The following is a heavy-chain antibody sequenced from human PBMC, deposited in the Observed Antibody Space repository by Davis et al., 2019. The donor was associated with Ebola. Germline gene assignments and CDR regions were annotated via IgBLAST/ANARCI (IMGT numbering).Heavy chain of an antibody. J-gene: IGHJ6*02. CDR3: ARGAVVPAAPYYYYGMDV. Sequence: GSLRLSCAVYGGSFSGYYWSWIRQPPGKGLEWIGEINHSGSTNYNPSLKSRVTISVDTSKNQFSLKLSSVTAADTAVYYCARGAVVPAAPYYYYGMDVWGQGTTVTVSS. CDR1: GGSFSGYY. CDR2: INHSGST. V-gene: IGHV4-34*01. D-gene: IGHD2-2*01.